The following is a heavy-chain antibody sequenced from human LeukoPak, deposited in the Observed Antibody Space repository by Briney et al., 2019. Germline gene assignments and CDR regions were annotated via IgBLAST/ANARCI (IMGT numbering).Heavy chain of an antibody. D-gene: IGHD3-22*01. CDR1: GYTFTSYG. V-gene: IGHV1-18*01. J-gene: IGHJ3*02. CDR2: ISTYNGNT. CDR3: ARGPNSSGLIYGAFDI. Sequence: GASVKVSCKASGYTFTSYGISWVRQAPGQGLDWMGWISTYNGNTNYAQKLQGRVTMTTDTSTSTAYMELRSLRSDDTAVYYCARGPNSSGLIYGAFDIWGQGTMVTVSS.